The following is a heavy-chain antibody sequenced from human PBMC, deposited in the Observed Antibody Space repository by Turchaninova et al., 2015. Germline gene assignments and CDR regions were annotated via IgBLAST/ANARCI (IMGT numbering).Heavy chain of an antibody. D-gene: IGHD3-9*01. V-gene: IGHV4-59*08. CDR3: ARRGGILTGAFDY. Sequence: QVQLQESGPGLVKPSETLSLTCPVSGGSISSYSWSWIRQPPGKGLVGIGYIYYSGSTNYNPSLKSRVTISVDTSKNQFSLKLSSVTAADTAVYYCARRGGILTGAFDYWGQGTLVTVSS. CDR2: IYYSGST. J-gene: IGHJ4*02. CDR1: GGSISSYS.